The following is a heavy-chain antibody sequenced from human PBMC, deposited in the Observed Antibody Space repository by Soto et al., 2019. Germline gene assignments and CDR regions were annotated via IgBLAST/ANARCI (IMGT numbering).Heavy chain of an antibody. J-gene: IGHJ4*02. CDR2: ITFNGVIM. V-gene: IGHV3-48*02. D-gene: IGHD2-15*01. CDR1: GFTFSSYS. CDR3: AREPVPENSMKWWFDY. Sequence: GGSLRLSCAASGFTFSSYSMSWVRQAPGKGPEWISYITFNGVIMYADSVRGRFTISRDNVKNSVYLQMNSLRDEDTAVYYCAREPVPENSMKWWFDYWGQGTLVTVSS.